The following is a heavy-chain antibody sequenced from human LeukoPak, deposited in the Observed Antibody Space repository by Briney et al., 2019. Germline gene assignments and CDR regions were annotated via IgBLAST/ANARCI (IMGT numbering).Heavy chain of an antibody. V-gene: IGHV3-30*02. CDR3: ARDLGQYYDTSDNWFDP. J-gene: IGHJ5*02. CDR2: IRYDGSNK. D-gene: IGHD3-22*01. CDR1: GFTFSSYG. Sequence: GGSLRLSCAASGFTFSSYGMQWVRQAPGKGLEWVGFIRYDGSNKYYADSVKGRFTISRDNSKNTLYLQMNSLRAEDTAVYYCARDLGQYYDTSDNWFDPWGQGTLVTVSS.